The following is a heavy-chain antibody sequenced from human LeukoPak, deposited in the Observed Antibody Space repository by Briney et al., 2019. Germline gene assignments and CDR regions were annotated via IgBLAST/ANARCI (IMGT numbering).Heavy chain of an antibody. CDR1: GFTFSSYG. CDR3: AKATSELGYYFDY. D-gene: IGHD7-27*01. Sequence: PGRSLRLSCAASGFTFSSYGMPWVRQAPGKGLEWVTVISYDGRNKYFANSVKGRFTISRDNSKNTLYLQMNSLRAEDTAVYYCAKATSELGYYFDYWGQGTLVTVSS. J-gene: IGHJ4*02. V-gene: IGHV3-30*18. CDR2: ISYDGRNK.